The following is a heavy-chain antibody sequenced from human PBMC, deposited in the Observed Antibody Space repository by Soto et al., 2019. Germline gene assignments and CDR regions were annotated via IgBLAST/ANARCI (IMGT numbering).Heavy chain of an antibody. D-gene: IGHD6-25*01. Sequence: EVQLLESGGGLVQPGGSLRLSCFASGFTFDNYAMSWVRQAPGKGLGWVSTIRGSGDVTYSADSVKGRFTVSRDNSTNTLYLQMNSLRAEDTAVYYCVKGAAPTYYYYMDVWGKGTTVTVSS. CDR1: GFTFDNYA. J-gene: IGHJ6*03. CDR3: VKGAAPTYYYYMDV. V-gene: IGHV3-23*01. CDR2: IRGSGDVT.